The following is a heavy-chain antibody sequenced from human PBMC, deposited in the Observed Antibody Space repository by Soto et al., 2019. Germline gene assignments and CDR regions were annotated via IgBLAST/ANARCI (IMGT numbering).Heavy chain of an antibody. J-gene: IGHJ6*02. D-gene: IGHD1-20*01. CDR1: GYSFTSYW. CDR2: IYPGDSDT. Sequence: PGESLKISCKGSGYSFTSYWIGWVRQMPGKGLEWMGIIYPGDSDTRYSPSFQGQVTISADKSISTAYLQWSSLKASDTAVYYCARERITGILPDYYYYGMDVWGQGTTVTVSS. CDR3: ARERITGILPDYYYYGMDV. V-gene: IGHV5-51*01.